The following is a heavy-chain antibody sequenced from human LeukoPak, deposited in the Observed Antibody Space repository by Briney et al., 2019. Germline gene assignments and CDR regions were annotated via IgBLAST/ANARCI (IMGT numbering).Heavy chain of an antibody. CDR3: ARDHGGYDSGDY. CDR2: IIPIFGTA. V-gene: IGHV1-69*01. CDR1: GGTFSSYA. D-gene: IGHD5-12*01. Sequence: GSSVKVSCKASGGTFSSYAISWVRQAPGQGREWMGGIIPIFGTANYAQTFQGRVTITADGSTSTAYMELSSLRSEDTAAYYCARDHGGYDSGDYWGQGTLVSVSS. J-gene: IGHJ4*02.